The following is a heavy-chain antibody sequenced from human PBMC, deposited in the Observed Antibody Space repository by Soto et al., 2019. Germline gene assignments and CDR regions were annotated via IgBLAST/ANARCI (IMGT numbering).Heavy chain of an antibody. CDR2: ISSISNYI. Sequence: GGSLRLSCAASGFPFSSYSMNWVRQAPGKGLEWVSSISSISNYIYYADSVKGRLTISRGNAQNSLYLQMNSLKTEDTAVYYCARYGYDSSGYFHPYWGQGTLVTVSS. CDR3: ARYGYDSSGYFHPY. J-gene: IGHJ4*02. D-gene: IGHD3-22*01. V-gene: IGHV3-21*04. CDR1: GFPFSSYS.